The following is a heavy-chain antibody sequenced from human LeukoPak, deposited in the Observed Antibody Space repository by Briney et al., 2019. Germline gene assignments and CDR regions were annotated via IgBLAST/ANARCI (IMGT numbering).Heavy chain of an antibody. D-gene: IGHD3-16*02. Sequence: PSETLSLTCTVSGGSISSYYWSWIRQPPGKGLEWIGYIYYSGSTNYNPSLKSRVTISVDTSKNQFSLKLSSVTAADTAVYYCARQGDYYDYVWGSYRYPFDYWGQGTLVTVSS. J-gene: IGHJ4*02. CDR3: ARQGDYYDYVWGSYRYPFDY. CDR2: IYYSGST. CDR1: GGSISSYY. V-gene: IGHV4-59*08.